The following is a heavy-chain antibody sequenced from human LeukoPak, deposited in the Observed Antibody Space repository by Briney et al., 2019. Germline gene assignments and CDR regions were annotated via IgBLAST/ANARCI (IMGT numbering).Heavy chain of an antibody. CDR3: ARYYYGSGSYYVHRWFDP. D-gene: IGHD3-10*01. J-gene: IGHJ5*02. Sequence: GGSLRLSCAASGFTFSDYYMSWIRQAPGKGLECGSYISSSGIIIYYADSVQGRFTISRDNAKNSQYLQMHSLRAEDTAVYYCARYYYGSGSYYVHRWFDPWGQGTLVTVSS. CDR2: ISSSGIII. V-gene: IGHV3-11*01. CDR1: GFTFSDYY.